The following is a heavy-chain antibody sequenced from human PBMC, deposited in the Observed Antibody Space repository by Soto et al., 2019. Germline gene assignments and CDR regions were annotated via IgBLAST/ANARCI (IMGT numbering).Heavy chain of an antibody. CDR1: GFTFSSYW. D-gene: IGHD3-10*01. CDR2: INSDGSST. J-gene: IGHJ6*03. Sequence: GGSPRLSCAASGFTFSSYWMHWVRQAPGKGLVWVSRINSDGSSTSYADSVKGRFTISRDNAKNTLYLQMNSLRAEDTAVYYCARDRFGTIRDYYYYYYYMDVWGKGTTVTVSS. V-gene: IGHV3-74*01. CDR3: ARDRFGTIRDYYYYYYYMDV.